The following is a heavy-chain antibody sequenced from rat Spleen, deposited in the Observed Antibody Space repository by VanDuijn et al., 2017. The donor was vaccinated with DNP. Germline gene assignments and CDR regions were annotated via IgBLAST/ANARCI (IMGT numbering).Heavy chain of an antibody. CDR2: ITSSGGST. J-gene: IGHJ4*01. D-gene: IGHD1-11*01. V-gene: IGHV5-31*01. CDR3: ARDEGSYYYAMDA. Sequence: EVQLVESGGDLVQPGRSLKLSCVASGFTFNKYWMTWIRQVPGEGLEWIASITSSGGSTYYPDSVKGRFTISRDNAKNTLYLQMNSLRSEDTATYYCARDEGSYYYAMDAWGQGTSVTVSS. CDR1: GFTFNKYW.